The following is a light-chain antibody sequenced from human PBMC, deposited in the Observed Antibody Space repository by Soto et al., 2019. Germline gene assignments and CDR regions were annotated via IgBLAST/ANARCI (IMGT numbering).Light chain of an antibody. CDR1: SSDVGGYNY. CDR3: SSYTTSNTRQIV. CDR2: DVS. J-gene: IGLJ1*01. V-gene: IGLV2-14*01. Sequence: QPASVSGSPGQSITISCTGTSSDVGGYNYVSWYQQHPGKAPKFMIYDVSNRPSGVSNRFSGSKSGNTASLTISGLQAEDEADYYCSSYTTSNTRQIVFGTGTKLTVL.